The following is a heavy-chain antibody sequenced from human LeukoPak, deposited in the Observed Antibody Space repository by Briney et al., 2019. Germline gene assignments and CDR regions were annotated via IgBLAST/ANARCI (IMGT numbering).Heavy chain of an antibody. CDR2: IYDK. J-gene: IGHJ4*02. CDR3: AHRPGGIQLWSSFDS. CDR1: GFSLTTRGVG. V-gene: IGHV2-5*01. D-gene: IGHD5-18*01. Sequence: SGPTLVKPTQTLTLTCTFSGFSLTTRGVGVGWIRQPPGKALEWLALIYDKRYSPSLRSRLTITRDTSKNQVVLRMTNMDPVDTATYYCAHRPGGIQLWSSFDSWGQGTLVTVSS.